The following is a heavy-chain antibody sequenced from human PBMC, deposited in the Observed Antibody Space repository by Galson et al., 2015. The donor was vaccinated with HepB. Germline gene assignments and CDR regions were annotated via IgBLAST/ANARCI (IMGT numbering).Heavy chain of an antibody. J-gene: IGHJ4*02. V-gene: IGHV3-74*01. CDR3: TKPRGGSYLGIDY. CDR2: INSDGSSR. D-gene: IGHD1-26*01. Sequence: SLRLSCAASGFTFSSYWMHWVRQAPGKGLVWVSRINSDGSSRSYADSVKGRFTISRDTAKNTLYLQVNSLRAEDTTMYYCTKPRGGSYLGIDYWGQGTLVTVSS. CDR1: GFTFSSYW.